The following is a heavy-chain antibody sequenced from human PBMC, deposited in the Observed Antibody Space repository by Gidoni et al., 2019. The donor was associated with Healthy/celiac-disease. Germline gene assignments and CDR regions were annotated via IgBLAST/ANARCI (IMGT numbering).Heavy chain of an antibody. D-gene: IGHD4-17*01. V-gene: IGHV1-2*02. CDR3: ARVALRFFDI. J-gene: IGHJ3*02. Sequence: QVQLVQSGAEVKKPGASVKVSCKASGYTFTGYYMHWVRQAPGQGLEWMGWIHPNSGGTNYAQKLKGRVTMTRDTSISTAYMELSRLRSDDTAVYYCARVALRFFDIWGQGTMDTVSS. CDR1: GYTFTGYY. CDR2: IHPNSGGT.